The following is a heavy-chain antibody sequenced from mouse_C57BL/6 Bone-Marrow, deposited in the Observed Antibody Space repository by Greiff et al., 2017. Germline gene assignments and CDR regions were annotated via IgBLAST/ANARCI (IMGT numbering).Heavy chain of an antibody. CDR3: ARSLLTGTLGVWMDY. Sequence: QVTLKESGPGILQPSQTLSLTCSFSGFSLSTFGMGVGWIRQPSGKGLEWLAHIWWDDDKYYNPALKSRLTISKDTSKNQVFLKIANVDTADTATYYCARSLLTGTLGVWMDYWGQGTSVTVSS. CDR1: GFSLSTFGMG. CDR2: IWWDDDK. J-gene: IGHJ4*01. V-gene: IGHV8-8*01. D-gene: IGHD4-1*01.